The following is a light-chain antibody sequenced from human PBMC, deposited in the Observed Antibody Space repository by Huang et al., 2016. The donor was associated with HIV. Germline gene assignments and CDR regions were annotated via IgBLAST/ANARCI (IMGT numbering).Light chain of an antibody. V-gene: IGKV3-11*01. CDR1: QSVRRS. CDR3: QQYSKWPLT. CDR2: DAS. J-gene: IGKJ4*01. Sequence: ESVLTQSPGTLSLSPGERATLSCRASQSVRRSLAWYQQKPCQAPRIIIYDASARATGIPVRFSGSGSGTDFTLTISSLESEDFAVYYCQQYSKWPLTFGGGTKVEIK.